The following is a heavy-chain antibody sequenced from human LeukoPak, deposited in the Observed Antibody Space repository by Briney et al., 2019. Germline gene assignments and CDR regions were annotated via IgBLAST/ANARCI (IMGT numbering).Heavy chain of an antibody. D-gene: IGHD5-18*01. V-gene: IGHV1-69*05. CDR2: IIPIFGTA. CDR1: GGTFSSYA. CDR3: ARVSDTAMAHDY. Sequence: SVKVSCKASGGTFSSYAIRWVRQAPGQGLEWMVRIIPIFGTANYAQKFQGRVTITTDESPSTAYMELSSLRSEDTAVYYCARVSDTAMAHDYWGQGTLVTVSS. J-gene: IGHJ4*02.